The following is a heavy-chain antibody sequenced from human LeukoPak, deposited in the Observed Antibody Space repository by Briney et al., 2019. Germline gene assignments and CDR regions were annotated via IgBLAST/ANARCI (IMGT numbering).Heavy chain of an antibody. CDR1: GFTFSSYS. CDR2: ISSSSSTI. Sequence: GGSLRLSCAASGFTFSSYSMNWVRQAPGKRLEWVSYISSSSSTIYYADSVKGRFTISRDNSKNILYLQMNSLSSEDTAVYYCAKEGTASKPSDLDYWGQGTLVTVSS. V-gene: IGHV3-48*01. D-gene: IGHD1/OR15-1a*01. CDR3: AKEGTASKPSDLDY. J-gene: IGHJ4*02.